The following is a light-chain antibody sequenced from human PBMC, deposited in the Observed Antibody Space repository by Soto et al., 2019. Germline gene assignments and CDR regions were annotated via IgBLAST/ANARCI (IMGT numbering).Light chain of an antibody. V-gene: IGLV2-14*01. CDR3: AAWDDALSGHV. CDR2: RNT. CDR1: SSDIGGHKY. Sequence: QSALTQPASVSGSPGQSITISCTGTSSDIGGHKYVSWYQQHPDKAPKLIIYRNTQRHSGVPDRFSASKSGTSASLAISGLRSEDEADYYCAAWDDALSGHVFGSGTKLTVL. J-gene: IGLJ1*01.